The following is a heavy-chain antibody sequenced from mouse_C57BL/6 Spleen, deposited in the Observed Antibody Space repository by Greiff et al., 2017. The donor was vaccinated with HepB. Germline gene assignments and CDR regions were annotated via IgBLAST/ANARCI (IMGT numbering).Heavy chain of an antibody. Sequence: VQLQQSGAELARPGASVKLSCKASGYTFTSYGISWVKQRTGQGLEWIGEIYPRSGNTYYNEKFKGKATLTADKSSSTAYMELRSLTSEDSAVYFCAKTGTQAYWGQGTLVTVSA. CDR1: GYTFTSYG. D-gene: IGHD4-1*01. CDR3: AKTGTQAY. J-gene: IGHJ3*01. CDR2: IYPRSGNT. V-gene: IGHV1-81*01.